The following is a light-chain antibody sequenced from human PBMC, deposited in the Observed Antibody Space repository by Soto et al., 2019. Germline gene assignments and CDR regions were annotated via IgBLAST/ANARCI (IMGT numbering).Light chain of an antibody. J-gene: IGLJ2*01. CDR3: GTWDNSRSGVV. V-gene: IGLV1-51*01. CDR2: DNN. Sequence: QSVLTQPPSVSAAPGQKVTISCSGSSSNIGIKSVSWYQQFPRTAPKLLIYDNNERPSGIPDRFSGSKSGTSATLAITGLQTGDEADYYCGTWDNSRSGVVFGGGTKLTVL. CDR1: SSNIGIKS.